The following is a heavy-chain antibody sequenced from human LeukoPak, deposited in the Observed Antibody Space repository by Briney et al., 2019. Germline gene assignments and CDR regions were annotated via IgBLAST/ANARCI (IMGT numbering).Heavy chain of an antibody. CDR3: AKDRGVLLITTSIGN. D-gene: IGHD3-22*01. V-gene: IGHV3-21*04. Sequence: GGSLRLSCAASGFTFSSYSMNWVRQAPGKGLEWVSSISSSSSYIYYADSVKGRFTLSRDNSKNTLCLQMSSLRAEDTAVYYCAKDRGVLLITTSIGNWGQGTLVTVSS. CDR1: GFTFSSYS. J-gene: IGHJ4*02. CDR2: ISSSSSYI.